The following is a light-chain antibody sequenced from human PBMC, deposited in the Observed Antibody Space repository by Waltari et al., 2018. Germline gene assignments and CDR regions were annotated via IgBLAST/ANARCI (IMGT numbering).Light chain of an antibody. J-gene: IGLJ1*01. Sequence: SYELTQPPSVSVSPGQTASITCSGDTLGDKYACWYQQKPGQSPVLVIYQDNKRPSGIPERFTGSNPGNTATLTISGSQAMDEADYYCQVWDSSTEYVFGTGTKVTVL. V-gene: IGLV3-1*01. CDR1: TLGDKY. CDR3: QVWDSSTEYV. CDR2: QDN.